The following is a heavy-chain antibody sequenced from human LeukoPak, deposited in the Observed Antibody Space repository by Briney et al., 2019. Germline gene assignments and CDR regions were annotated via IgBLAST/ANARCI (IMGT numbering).Heavy chain of an antibody. CDR3: ARFRAGVGEPYGDY. Sequence: GASVKVSCKASGYTFTNYGISWVRQAPGQGLEWMGWISAYNGNTNYAQKLQGRVTMTTDTSTSTAYMELRSLRSDDTAVYYCARFRAGVGEPYGDYWGQGTLVTVSS. D-gene: IGHD3-10*01. CDR1: GYTFTNYG. CDR2: ISAYNGNT. J-gene: IGHJ4*02. V-gene: IGHV1-18*01.